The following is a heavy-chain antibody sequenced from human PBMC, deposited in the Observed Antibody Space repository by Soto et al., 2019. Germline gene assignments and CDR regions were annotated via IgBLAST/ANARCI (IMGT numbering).Heavy chain of an antibody. CDR3: ARVLVPAAMNFVWFDP. D-gene: IGHD2-2*01. CDR2: IYHSAST. CDR1: GGSISSGGYS. V-gene: IGHV4-30-2*05. Sequence: PSETLSLTCAVSGGSISSGGYSWSWIRQPPGKGLELIGYIYHSASTYYNPSLKSRVTISVDTSKNQFSLKLSSVTAADTAVYYCARVLVPAAMNFVWFDPWGQGTLVTVSS. J-gene: IGHJ5*02.